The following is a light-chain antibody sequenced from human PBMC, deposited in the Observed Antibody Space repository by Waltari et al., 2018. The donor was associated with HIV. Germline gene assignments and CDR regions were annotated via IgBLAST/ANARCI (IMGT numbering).Light chain of an antibody. CDR1: SSNIRSNS. V-gene: IGLV1-44*01. CDR2: SNK. J-gene: IGLJ2*01. CDR3: AAWDDSLNGPV. Sequence: QSVLTQPPSASGTPGQRVTISCSGSSSNIRSNSVNWYQQLPGTAPKLLIYSNKQRPSGVPDRFPGSKSGTSASLAISGLQSEDEADYYCAAWDDSLNGPVFGGGTKLTVL.